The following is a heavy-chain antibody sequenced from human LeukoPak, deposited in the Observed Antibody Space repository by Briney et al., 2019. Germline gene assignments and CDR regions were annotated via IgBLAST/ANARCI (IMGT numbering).Heavy chain of an antibody. V-gene: IGHV1-2*02. CDR2: INPNSGGT. Sequence: GASVKLSCKVSGYTFAGYNMHWVRQAPGQGLERMGWINPNSGGTNYAQKFQGRVTMTRDTSISTASMGLSRLRSDDTAVYYCARSLRALSCYQLDWGQGTLVTVSS. CDR1: GYTFAGYN. D-gene: IGHD3-10*01. CDR3: ARSLRALSCYQLD. J-gene: IGHJ4*02.